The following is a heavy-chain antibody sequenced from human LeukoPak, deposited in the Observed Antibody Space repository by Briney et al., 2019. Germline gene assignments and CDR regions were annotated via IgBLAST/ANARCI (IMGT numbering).Heavy chain of an antibody. CDR3: ARAAMGIAVAGTGYYFDY. V-gene: IGHV3-9*01. CDR2: ISRNSGSI. J-gene: IGHJ4*02. CDR1: GFTFDDYA. Sequence: GGSLRLSCAASGFTFDDYAMHWVRQAPGKGLEWVSGISRNSGSIGYADSVKGRFTISRDNAKNSLYLQMNSLRAEDTALYYCARAAMGIAVAGTGYYFDYWGQGTLVTVSS. D-gene: IGHD6-19*01.